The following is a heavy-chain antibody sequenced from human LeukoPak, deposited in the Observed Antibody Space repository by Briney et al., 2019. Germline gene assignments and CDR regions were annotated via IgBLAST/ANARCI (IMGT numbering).Heavy chain of an antibody. J-gene: IGHJ4*02. CDR3: ARGHRDRDYYGSGSYYIGY. D-gene: IGHD3-10*01. CDR2: IYYSGST. CDR1: GGSTSSYY. Sequence: SETLSLTCTVSGGSTSSYYWSWIRQPPGKGLEWIGYIYYSGSTNYNPSLNSRVTISVDTSKNQFSLKLSSVTAADTAVYYCARGHRDRDYYGSGSYYIGYWGQGTLVTVSS. V-gene: IGHV4-59*01.